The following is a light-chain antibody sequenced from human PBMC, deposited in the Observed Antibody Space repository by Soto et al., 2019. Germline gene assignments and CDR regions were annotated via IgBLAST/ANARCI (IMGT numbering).Light chain of an antibody. CDR1: SSNIGSNT. J-gene: IGLJ2*01. CDR2: SNN. V-gene: IGLV1-44*01. CDR3: ASWDDSLNGRV. Sequence: QSVLTQPPSASGTPGQRVTISCSGSSSNIGSNTVNWYQQLPGTAPKLLIYSNNQRPSVVTDRFSGSKSGTSASLAISGLQSDDEADYYCASWDDSLNGRVFGGGTKLTVL.